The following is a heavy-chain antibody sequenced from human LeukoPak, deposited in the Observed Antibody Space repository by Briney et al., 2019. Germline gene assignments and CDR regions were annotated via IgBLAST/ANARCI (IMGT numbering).Heavy chain of an antibody. CDR2: IYTSGST. D-gene: IGHD2-2*01. CDR3: ARGAKDIVVVPAASERAFDI. V-gene: IGHV4-61*02. Sequence: PSETLSLTCTVSGGSISSGSYYWSWIRQPAGKGLEWIGRIYTSGSTNYNPSLKSRVTISVDTSKNQFSLKLSSVTAADTAVYYCARGAKDIVVVPAASERAFDIWGQGTMVTVSS. J-gene: IGHJ3*02. CDR1: GGSISSGSYY.